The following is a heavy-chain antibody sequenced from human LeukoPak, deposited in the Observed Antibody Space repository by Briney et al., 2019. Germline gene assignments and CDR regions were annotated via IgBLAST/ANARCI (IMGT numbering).Heavy chain of an antibody. CDR2: INYSGGT. Sequence: SETLSLTCAIYSESFSGYFWGWIRQPPGKGLEWIGEINYSGGTHYNPSLKSRVPISGNTSKTQFSLKLTSVTAADTALYYCVRAEINDYSRYWGQGIPVIVSS. CDR3: VRAEINDYSRY. CDR1: SESFSGYF. J-gene: IGHJ4*02. V-gene: IGHV4-34*01. D-gene: IGHD4-11*01.